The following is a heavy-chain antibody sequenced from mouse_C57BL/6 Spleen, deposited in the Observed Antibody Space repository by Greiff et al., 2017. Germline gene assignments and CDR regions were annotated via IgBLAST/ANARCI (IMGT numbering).Heavy chain of an antibody. CDR1: GYTFTSYW. D-gene: IGHD2-1*01. J-gene: IGHJ2*01. CDR2: IDPSDSYT. V-gene: IGHV1-50*01. CDR3: ARGGYYGNWDFDY. Sequence: VQLQQPGAELVKPGASVKLSCKASGYTFTSYWMQWVKQRPGQGLEWIGEIDPSDSYTNYNQKFKGKATLTVDTSSSTAYMQLSSLTSEDSAVYYCARGGYYGNWDFDYWGQGTTLTVSS.